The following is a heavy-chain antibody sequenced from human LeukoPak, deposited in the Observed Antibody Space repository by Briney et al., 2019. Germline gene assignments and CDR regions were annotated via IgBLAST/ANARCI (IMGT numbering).Heavy chain of an antibody. CDR3: ARALVGATHFDY. CDR1: GFTFSDYY. V-gene: IGHV3-11*05. Sequence: PGGSLRLSCAASGFTFSDYYMSWIRQAPGKGLEWVSYISSSSSYTNYADSVKSRFTISRDNAKNSLYLQMNSLRAEDTAVYYCARALVGATHFDYWGQGTLVTVSS. CDR2: ISSSSSYT. J-gene: IGHJ4*02. D-gene: IGHD1-26*01.